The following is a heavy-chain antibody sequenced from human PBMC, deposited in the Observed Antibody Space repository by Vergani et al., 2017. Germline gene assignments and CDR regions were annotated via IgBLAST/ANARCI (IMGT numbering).Heavy chain of an antibody. J-gene: IGHJ5*02. V-gene: IGHV1-69*01. D-gene: IGHD2-21*01. CDR1: GGTFSSYA. CDR2: IIPIFGTA. CDR3: ARGSIGCAHWGDSRFDP. Sequence: QVQLVQSGAEVKKPGSSVKVSCKASGGTFSSYAISWVRQAPGQGLEWMGGIIPIFGTANYAQKFQGRVTITADESTSTAYMELSSLRAEDTAVDYCARGSIGCAHWGDSRFDPWGQGTLVTVSS.